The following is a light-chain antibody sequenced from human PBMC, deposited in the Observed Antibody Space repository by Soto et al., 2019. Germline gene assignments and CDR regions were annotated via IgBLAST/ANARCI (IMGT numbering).Light chain of an antibody. J-gene: IGKJ1*01. CDR2: SAS. Sequence: DIQMTQSPSSLSASVGDRVTITCRPSQGVRNDLVWYQQKAGKVPKRLMFSASSLESGVPSRFSGTGSGTEFTLTISSLQPEDFATYYCVHHNTYPLAFGQGTKVDNK. CDR1: QGVRND. V-gene: IGKV1-17*01. CDR3: VHHNTYPLA.